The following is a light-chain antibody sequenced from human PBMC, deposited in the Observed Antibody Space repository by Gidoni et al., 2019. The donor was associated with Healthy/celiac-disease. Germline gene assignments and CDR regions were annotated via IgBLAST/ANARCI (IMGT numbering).Light chain of an antibody. CDR2: DAS. CDR3: QQRSNWPT. Sequence: EIVLTQSPATLSLYPGERATLSCRASQSVSSYLAGYQQKPGQAPRLLIYDASNRATGIPARFSGSGSGTDFTLTISSLEPEDFAVYYCQQRSNWPTFXQXTRLXIK. V-gene: IGKV3-11*01. J-gene: IGKJ5*01. CDR1: QSVSSY.